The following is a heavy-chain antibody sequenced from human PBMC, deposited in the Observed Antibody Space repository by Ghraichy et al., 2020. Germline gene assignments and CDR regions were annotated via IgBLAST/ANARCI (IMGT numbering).Heavy chain of an antibody. V-gene: IGHV4-39*01. D-gene: IGHD3-3*01. J-gene: IGHJ1*01. CDR1: GGSISSSSYY. CDR2: IYYIGST. Sequence: SETLSLTCTVSGGSISSSSYYWGWIRQPPGKGLEWIGSIYYIGSTYYNPSLKSRVTISVDTSKNQFSLKLSSVTAADTAVYYCASRTYYDFWSASRDEYFQHWGQGTLVTVSS. CDR3: ASRTYYDFWSASRDEYFQH.